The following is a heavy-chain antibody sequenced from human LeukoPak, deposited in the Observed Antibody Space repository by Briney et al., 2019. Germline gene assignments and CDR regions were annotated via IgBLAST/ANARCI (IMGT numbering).Heavy chain of an antibody. CDR2: ISISGGVT. V-gene: IGHV3-23*01. Sequence: GGSLRLSCAASGFPFYRFALSWVRQAPGRGLEWVSGISISGGVTYYAASVKGRFTISRDNSKSTVYLQMNSLRAEDTAVYYCAKRASFDYWGQGTLVTVSS. J-gene: IGHJ4*02. CDR3: AKRASFDY. CDR1: GFPFYRFA.